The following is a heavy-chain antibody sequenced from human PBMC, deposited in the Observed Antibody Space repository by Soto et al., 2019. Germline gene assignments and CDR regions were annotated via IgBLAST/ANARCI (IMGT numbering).Heavy chain of an antibody. CDR1: GYSFPGYW. V-gene: IGHV5-51*01. CDR2: IYPDNSNT. D-gene: IGHD1-1*01. CDR3: ARQAAAVATVPLLYFDP. J-gene: IGHJ5*02. Sequence: GESLKISCKASGYSFPGYWIGWVRQMPGKGLEWMGIIYPDNSNTRYNPSFQGQVTISADKSISTAYLQWSSPKASDTAIYYCARQAAAVATVPLLYFDPWGQGTLVTVSS.